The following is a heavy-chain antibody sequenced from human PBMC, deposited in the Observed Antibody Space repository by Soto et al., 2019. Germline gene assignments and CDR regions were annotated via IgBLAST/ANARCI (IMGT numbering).Heavy chain of an antibody. J-gene: IGHJ6*02. CDR2: ISSSGSTI. Sequence: PGGSLRLSCAASGFTFSSYEMNWVRQAPGKGLEWVSYISSSGSTIYYADSVKGRFTISRDNAKNSLYLQMNSLRAEDTAVYYCAKDPARNYYYYGMDVWGQGTTVTVSS. CDR3: AKDPARNYYYYGMDV. CDR1: GFTFSSYE. V-gene: IGHV3-48*03.